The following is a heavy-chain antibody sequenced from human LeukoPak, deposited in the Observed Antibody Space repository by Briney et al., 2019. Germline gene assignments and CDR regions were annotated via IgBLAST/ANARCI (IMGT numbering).Heavy chain of an antibody. CDR3: AKWGLLWFGSYFDY. V-gene: IGHV3-23*01. CDR1: GFTFSSYA. D-gene: IGHD3-10*01. CDR2: ISGSGGST. Sequence: GGSLRLYCAASGFTFSSYAMSWVRQAPGKGLEWVSAISGSGGSTYYADSVKGRFTISRDNSKNTLYLQMNSLRAEDTAVYYCAKWGLLWFGSYFDYWGQGTLVTVSS. J-gene: IGHJ4*02.